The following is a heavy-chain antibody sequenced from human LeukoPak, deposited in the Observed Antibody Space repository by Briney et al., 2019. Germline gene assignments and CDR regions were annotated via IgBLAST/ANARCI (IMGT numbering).Heavy chain of an antibody. CDR1: GGTFSSYA. Sequence: ASVKVSCKASGGTFSSYAINWVRQATGQGLEWMGWMNPNSGNTGYAQKFQGRVTITRNTSISTAYMELSSLRSEDTAVYYCARVPKGSTSCCLDYWGQGTLVTVSS. V-gene: IGHV1-8*03. CDR2: MNPNSGNT. CDR3: ARVPKGSTSCCLDY. J-gene: IGHJ4*02. D-gene: IGHD2-2*01.